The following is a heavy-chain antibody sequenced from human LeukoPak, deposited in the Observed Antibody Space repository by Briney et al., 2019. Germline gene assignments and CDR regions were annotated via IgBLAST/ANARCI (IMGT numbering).Heavy chain of an antibody. J-gene: IGHJ4*02. V-gene: IGHV1-18*01. CDR1: GYTFTSYG. CDR2: ISAYNGNT. CDR3: ASGNYYYGSGSYRD. D-gene: IGHD3-10*01. Sequence: GASVKVSCKASGYTFTSYGISWVRQAPGQGLEWMGWISAYNGNTNYAQKLQGRVTMTTDTSTDTAYMELSSLRSEDTAVYYCASGNYYYGSGSYRDWGQGTLVTVSS.